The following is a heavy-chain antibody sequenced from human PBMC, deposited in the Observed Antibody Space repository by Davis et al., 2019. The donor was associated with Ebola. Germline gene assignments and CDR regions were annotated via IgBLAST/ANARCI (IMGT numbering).Heavy chain of an antibody. Sequence: GESLKISCAASGFTFSNYAMGWVRQAPGKGLEWVSGVSGSGGSTYYADSVKGRFTISRDNAKNSLSLQMNSLRDDDTAVYYCATSSYGGGDYWGQGTLVTVSS. D-gene: IGHD4-23*01. V-gene: IGHV3-23*01. CDR3: ATSSYGGGDY. CDR2: VSGSGGST. CDR1: GFTFSNYA. J-gene: IGHJ4*02.